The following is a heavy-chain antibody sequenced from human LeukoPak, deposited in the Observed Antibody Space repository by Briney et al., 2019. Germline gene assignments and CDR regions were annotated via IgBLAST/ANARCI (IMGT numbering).Heavy chain of an antibody. CDR3: ASLYYYGSGSYRTPFDY. Sequence: PSETLSLTCAVYGGSFSGYYWSWVHQPPGKGLEWIGEINHSGSTNYNPSLKSRVTISVDTSKNQFSLKLSSVTAADTAVYYCASLYYYGSGSYRTPFDYSGQGTLVAVSS. J-gene: IGHJ4*02. CDR1: GGSFSGYY. D-gene: IGHD3-10*01. V-gene: IGHV4-34*01. CDR2: INHSGST.